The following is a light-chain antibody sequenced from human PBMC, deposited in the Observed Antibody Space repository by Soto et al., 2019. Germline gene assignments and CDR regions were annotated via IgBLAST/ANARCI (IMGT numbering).Light chain of an antibody. CDR2: DVG. CDR3: CSYAGSYSLV. V-gene: IGLV2-11*01. J-gene: IGLJ2*01. CDR1: SNDVGGYNY. Sequence: QSALTQPRSVFGSPGQSVTLSCTGTSNDVGGYNYVSWYQQYPGKAPTLMIYDVGKRPSGVPDRFSGSKSGNTASLIISGLQAEDEADYYCCSYAGSYSLVFGGGTKLTVL.